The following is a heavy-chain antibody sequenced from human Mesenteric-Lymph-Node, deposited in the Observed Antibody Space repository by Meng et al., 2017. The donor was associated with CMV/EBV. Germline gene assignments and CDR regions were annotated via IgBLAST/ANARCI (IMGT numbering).Heavy chain of an antibody. CDR2: ISSSGSTI. V-gene: IGHV3-48*03. CDR3: ARPSASLVPAAPNDY. CDR1: GFTFSSYE. D-gene: IGHD2-2*01. Sequence: GESLKISCAASGFTFSSYEMNWVRQAPGKGLEWVSYISSSGSTIYYADSVKGRFTISRDNAKNSLYLQMNSLRAEDTAVYYCARPSASLVPAAPNDYWGQGTLVTVSS. J-gene: IGHJ4*02.